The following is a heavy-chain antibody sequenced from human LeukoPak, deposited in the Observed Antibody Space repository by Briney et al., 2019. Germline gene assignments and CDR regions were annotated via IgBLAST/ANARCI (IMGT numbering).Heavy chain of an antibody. CDR1: GGSINYYY. CDR3: ARQEDHDYFDYYFDY. J-gene: IGHJ4*02. V-gene: IGHV4-59*08. D-gene: IGHD4-17*01. CDR2: INYSGST. Sequence: SETLSLTCTVSGGSINYYYWSWIRQPPGKGLEWIGFINYSGSTNYSPSLKSRVSISVDTSKNQLSLKLSSVTAADTAVYYCARQEDHDYFDYYFDYWGQGTLVTVSS.